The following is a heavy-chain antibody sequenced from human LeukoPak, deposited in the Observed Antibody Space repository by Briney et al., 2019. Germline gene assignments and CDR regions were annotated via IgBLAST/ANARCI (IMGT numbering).Heavy chain of an antibody. D-gene: IGHD3-22*01. CDR3: ARVGWYGYYDSKGSPKREGFDY. V-gene: IGHV3-23*01. CDR1: GFTFSSYA. Sequence: GGSLRLSCAASGFTFSSYAMSWVRQAPGKGLEWVSAISGSGGSTYYADSVKGRFTISRDNSKNTLYLQMNSLRAEDTAVYYCARVGWYGYYDSKGSPKREGFDYWGQGTLVTVSS. J-gene: IGHJ4*02. CDR2: ISGSGGST.